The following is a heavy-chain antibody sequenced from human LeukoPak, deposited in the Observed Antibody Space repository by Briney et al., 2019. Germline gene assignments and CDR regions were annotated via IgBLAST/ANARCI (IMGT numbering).Heavy chain of an antibody. V-gene: IGHV5-51*01. CDR1: GYSFTSYW. CDR3: ARRCSTSCYAEGALDY. J-gene: IGHJ4*02. Sequence: GESLKISCKGSGYSFTSYWIGWVRQMPGKGLEWMGIIYPGDSDTRYSPSFQGQVTISADKSINTAYLQWSSLKASDTAMYYCARRCSTSCYAEGALDYWGQGTLVTVSS. D-gene: IGHD2-2*01. CDR2: IYPGDSDT.